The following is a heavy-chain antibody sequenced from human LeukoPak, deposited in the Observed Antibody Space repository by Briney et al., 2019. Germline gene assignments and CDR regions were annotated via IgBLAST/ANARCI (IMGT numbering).Heavy chain of an antibody. D-gene: IGHD6-13*01. CDR1: GFTFSRYA. CDR2: ISSNGGST. Sequence: GGSLRLSCSASGFTFSRYAMHWVRQAPGKGLEYVSAISSNGGSTYYADSVKGRFTISRDNSKNTLYLQMSSLRAEDTAVYYCARHLAAGTNCFDPWGQGTLVTVSS. V-gene: IGHV3-64D*06. J-gene: IGHJ5*02. CDR3: ARHLAAGTNCFDP.